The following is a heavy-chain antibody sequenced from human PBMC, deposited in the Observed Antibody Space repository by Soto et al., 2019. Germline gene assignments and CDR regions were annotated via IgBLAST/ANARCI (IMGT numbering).Heavy chain of an antibody. Sequence: EVQLVESGGGLVKPGWSLRLSCAASGFTFSSYSMNWVRQAPGKGLEWVSSISSSSSYIYYADSVKGRFTISRDNAKNSLYLQMNSLRAEDTAVYYCASDSPWELERPDYWGQGTLVTVSS. CDR2: ISSSSSYI. CDR1: GFTFSSYS. CDR3: ASDSPWELERPDY. V-gene: IGHV3-21*01. J-gene: IGHJ4*02. D-gene: IGHD1-1*01.